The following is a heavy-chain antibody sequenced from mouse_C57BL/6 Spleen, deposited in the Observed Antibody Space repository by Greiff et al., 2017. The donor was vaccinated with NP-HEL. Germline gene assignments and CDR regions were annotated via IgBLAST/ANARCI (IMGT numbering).Heavy chain of an antibody. Sequence: DVQLQESGPGLVKPSQSLSLTCSVTGYSITSGYYWNWIRQFPGNKLEWMGYISYDGSNNYNPSLKNRISITRDTSKNQFFLKLNSVTTEDTATYYCARDYSNYVWFAYWGQGTLVTVSA. CDR1: GYSITSGYY. CDR2: ISYDGSN. D-gene: IGHD2-5*01. V-gene: IGHV3-6*01. J-gene: IGHJ3*01. CDR3: ARDYSNYVWFAY.